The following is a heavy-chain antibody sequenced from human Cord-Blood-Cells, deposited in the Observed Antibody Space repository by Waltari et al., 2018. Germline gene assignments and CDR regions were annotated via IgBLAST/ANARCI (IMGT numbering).Heavy chain of an antibody. V-gene: IGHV4-39*01. CDR3: ARLAGWYNWFDP. Sequence: QLQLQESGPGLVKPSETLSLTCTVSGGSISSSSSYWGWIRQPPRKGLEWIGSIYCSGSTSYNPSLKSRLTISLDTSKNQFSLKLSSVTSADTAVYYCARLAGWYNWFDPWGQGTLVTVSS. J-gene: IGHJ5*02. CDR2: IYCSGST. CDR1: GGSISSSSSY. D-gene: IGHD6-19*01.